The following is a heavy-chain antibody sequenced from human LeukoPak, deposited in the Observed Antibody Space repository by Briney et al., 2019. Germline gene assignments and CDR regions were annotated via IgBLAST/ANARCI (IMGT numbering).Heavy chain of an antibody. D-gene: IGHD3-22*01. Sequence: SETLSLTCTVSGGSISSSSYYWGWIRQPPGKGLEWIGSIYYSGSTYYNPSLKSRVTISVDTSKNQFSLKLSSVTAADTAVYYCARAHYYDNWFDPWGQGTLVTVSS. J-gene: IGHJ5*02. CDR1: GGSISSSSYY. CDR3: ARAHYYDNWFDP. V-gene: IGHV4-39*07. CDR2: IYYSGST.